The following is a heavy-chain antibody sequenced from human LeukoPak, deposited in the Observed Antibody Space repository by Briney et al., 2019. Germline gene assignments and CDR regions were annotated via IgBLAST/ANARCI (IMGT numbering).Heavy chain of an antibody. J-gene: IGHJ4*02. CDR3: ARGAYCSSTSCQVFFDY. V-gene: IGHV4-59*01. Sequence: TSETLSLTCTVSGGSISSYYWSWIRQPPGKGLEWIGYIYYSGSTNYNPSLKSRVTISVNTSKNQFSLKLSSVTAADTAVYYCARGAYCSSTSCQVFFDYWGQGTLVTVSS. D-gene: IGHD2-2*01. CDR1: GGSISSYY. CDR2: IYYSGST.